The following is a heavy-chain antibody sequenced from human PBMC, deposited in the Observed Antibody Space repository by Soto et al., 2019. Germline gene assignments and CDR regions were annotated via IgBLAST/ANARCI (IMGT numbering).Heavy chain of an antibody. CDR1: GGSISSYY. Sequence: SETLSLTCTVSGGSISSYYWSWIRQPPGKGLEWIGYIYYSGSTNYNPSLKSRVTISVDTSKNQFSLKLSSVTTADTAVYYCARGGYAYIQYFDYGGQGTLDTVSS. V-gene: IGHV4-59*01. CDR2: IYYSGST. D-gene: IGHD6-25*01. CDR3: ARGGYAYIQYFDY. J-gene: IGHJ4*02.